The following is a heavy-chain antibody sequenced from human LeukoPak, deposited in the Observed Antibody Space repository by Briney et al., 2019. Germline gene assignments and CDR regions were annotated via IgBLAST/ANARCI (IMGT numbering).Heavy chain of an antibody. CDR2: ISGSRDFI. Sequence: GGSLRLSCARSGFTFNFYSMLWVRQVPRKGPEWISSISGSRDFIYYADSVKGRFTISRHNAKNSLYLDMNSLRVEDTAVYFCVRDLRGAALHPWGERVLVSVSS. V-gene: IGHV3-21*06. J-gene: IGHJ5*02. CDR1: GFTFNFYS. CDR3: VRDLRGAALHP. D-gene: IGHD3-10*01.